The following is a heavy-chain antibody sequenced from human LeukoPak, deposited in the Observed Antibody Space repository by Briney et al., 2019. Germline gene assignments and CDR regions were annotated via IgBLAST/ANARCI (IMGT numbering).Heavy chain of an antibody. V-gene: IGHV4-39*01. CDR3: AGHRGYYYGSGSLGGFDY. CDR2: IYYSGST. CDR1: GGSISSSSYY. Sequence: KTSETLSLTCTVSGGSISSSSYYWGWIRQPPGKGLEWIGSIYYSGSTYYNPSLKSRVTISVDTSKNQFSLKLSSVTAADTAVYYCAGHRGYYYGSGSLGGFDYWGQGTLVTVSS. J-gene: IGHJ4*02. D-gene: IGHD3-10*01.